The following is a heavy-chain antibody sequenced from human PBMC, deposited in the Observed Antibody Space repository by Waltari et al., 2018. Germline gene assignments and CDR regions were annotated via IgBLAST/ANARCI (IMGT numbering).Heavy chain of an antibody. D-gene: IGHD3-22*01. Sequence: EVQLVESGGGLVQPVGSLRLSCAASGFTVSSNYMSWVRQAPGKGLEWVSVIYSGGSTYYADSVKGRFTISRDNSKNTLYLQMNSLRAEDTAVYYCARDRSGYYYFDYWGQGTLVTVSS. V-gene: IGHV3-66*01. J-gene: IGHJ4*02. CDR3: ARDRSGYYYFDY. CDR1: GFTVSSNY. CDR2: IYSGGST.